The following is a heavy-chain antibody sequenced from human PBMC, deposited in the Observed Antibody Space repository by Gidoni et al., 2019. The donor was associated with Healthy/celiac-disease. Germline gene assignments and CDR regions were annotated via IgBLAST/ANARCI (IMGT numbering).Heavy chain of an antibody. CDR3: ARDARSGGYSGYQYYFDY. J-gene: IGHJ4*02. CDR1: GFTSSSYS. V-gene: IGHV3-30-3*01. D-gene: IGHD5-12*01. Sequence: VQLVESGGGVLQPGRSLRLSCAASGFTSSSYSMHGGRKAPGKGPAWVAVISYDGSNKYYADSVKGRFTISRDNSKNTLYLQMNSLRAEDTAVYYCARDARSGGYSGYQYYFDYWGQGTLVTVSS. CDR2: ISYDGSNK.